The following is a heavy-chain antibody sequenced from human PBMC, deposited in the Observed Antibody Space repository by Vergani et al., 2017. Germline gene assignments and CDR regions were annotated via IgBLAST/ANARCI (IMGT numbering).Heavy chain of an antibody. J-gene: IGHJ6*02. CDR2: SYYSGST. CDR3: ARFLAGTTIYYYYGMDV. CDR1: GGPISSSNW. D-gene: IGHD1-1*01. V-gene: IGHV4-4*02. Sequence: QVQLQESGPGLVKPSGTLSLTCAVSGGPISSSNWWSWVRQPPGKGRGWIGGSYYSGSTNYNPSLKSRVTISVDKSKNQFSLKLSSVTAADTAVYYCARFLAGTTIYYYYGMDVWGQGTTVTVSS.